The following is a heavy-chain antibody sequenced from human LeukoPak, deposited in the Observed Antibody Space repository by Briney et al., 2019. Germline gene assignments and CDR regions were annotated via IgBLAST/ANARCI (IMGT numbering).Heavy chain of an antibody. V-gene: IGHV1-3*01. CDR2: INDRNGNT. CDR3: ARPYSSGWYNGAFDI. Sequence: ASVKVSCKASGYTFTSYAMHWGLQAPGQRLGWMGWINDRNGNTKYSQKFQRRVTITRDTSASTADMELSSLRSEDTAVYYGARPYSSGWYNGAFDICGRETMVTVSS. J-gene: IGHJ3*02. CDR1: GYTFTSYA. D-gene: IGHD6-19*01.